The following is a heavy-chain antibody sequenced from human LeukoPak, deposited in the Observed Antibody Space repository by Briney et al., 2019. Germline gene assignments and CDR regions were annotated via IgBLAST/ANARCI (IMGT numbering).Heavy chain of an antibody. CDR3: AKVSYSSSWHY. CDR2: ISGSGGST. Sequence: GGSLRLSCAASGFTFSSYAMSWVREAPGKGVERVSAISGSGGSTYYADSVKGRFTISRDNSKNTLYLQMNSLRAEDTAVYYCAKVSYSSSWHYWGQGTLVTVSS. D-gene: IGHD6-13*01. V-gene: IGHV3-23*01. J-gene: IGHJ4*02. CDR1: GFTFSSYA.